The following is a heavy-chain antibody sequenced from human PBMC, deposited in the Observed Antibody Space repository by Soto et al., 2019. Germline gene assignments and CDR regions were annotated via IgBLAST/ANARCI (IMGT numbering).Heavy chain of an antibody. J-gene: IGHJ6*02. V-gene: IGHV4-4*02. CDR3: ARANLLWYRATPPDYYGMDV. CDR2: IFYSGST. Sequence: QVQLQESGPGLVKPSGTLSLTCAVSGDSISRSYWWTWVRQAPGKGLEWIGEIFYSGSTNYNPSLKSRVIISVDKSKNQLSLNLSSVTVADTAVYYCARANLLWYRATPPDYYGMDVWGHGTTVTVSS. D-gene: IGHD3-10*01. CDR1: GDSISRSYW.